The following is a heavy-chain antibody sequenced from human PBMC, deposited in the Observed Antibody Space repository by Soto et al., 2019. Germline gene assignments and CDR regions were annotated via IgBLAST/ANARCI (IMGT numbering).Heavy chain of an antibody. D-gene: IGHD3-10*01. CDR1: GFTFSSFE. CDR2: INPSGRTI. J-gene: IGHJ4*02. Sequence: GSLRLSCVASGFTFSSFEMNWIRQAPGKGPEWIAVINPSGRTISYADSVKGRFTISRDNAENSVYLQMNSLRVEDSALYYCARGSTDSYPGSRIFDFWGRGTLVTVSS. V-gene: IGHV3-48*03. CDR3: ARGSTDSYPGSRIFDF.